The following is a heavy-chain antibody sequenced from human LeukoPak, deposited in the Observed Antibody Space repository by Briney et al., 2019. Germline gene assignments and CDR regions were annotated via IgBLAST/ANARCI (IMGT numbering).Heavy chain of an antibody. Sequence: GRSPRLSCAASGFTFSSYGMHWVRQAPGKGLEWVAVISYDGSNKYYADSVKGRFTISRDNSKNTLYLQMNSLRAEDTAVYYCAKDRSGGVNHYFDYWGQGTLVTVSS. J-gene: IGHJ4*02. V-gene: IGHV3-30*18. CDR1: GFTFSSYG. CDR3: AKDRSGGVNHYFDY. D-gene: IGHD6-25*01. CDR2: ISYDGSNK.